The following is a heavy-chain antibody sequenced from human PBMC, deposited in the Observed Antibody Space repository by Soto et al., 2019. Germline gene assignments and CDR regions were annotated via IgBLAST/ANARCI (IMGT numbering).Heavy chain of an antibody. CDR3: ARDLWGYCGTDCYPLDV. J-gene: IGHJ6*02. D-gene: IGHD2-21*02. V-gene: IGHV4-59*01. CDR1: GGSISGYY. Sequence: QVQLQESGPGLVKPSETLSLTCTVSGGSISGYYWSWIRQPTGKGLEWIGYMYNTGSNVYNPSFKSRVTISVDTSKNQFSLKLNSVTAADTAVYYCARDLWGYCGTDCYPLDVWGQGTTVTVSS. CDR2: MYNTGSN.